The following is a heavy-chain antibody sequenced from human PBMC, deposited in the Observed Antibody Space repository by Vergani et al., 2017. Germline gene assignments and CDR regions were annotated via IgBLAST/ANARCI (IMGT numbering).Heavy chain of an antibody. V-gene: IGHV4-39*01. CDR2: LYYSGST. CDR1: GGSISSSSYY. CDR3: ARHLAYCGGDCYPYYYGMDV. J-gene: IGHJ6*02. Sequence: QLQLQESGPGLVKPSETLSLTCTVSGGSISSSSYYCGWIRQPPGKGLEWIGSLYYSGSTYYNPSLKSRVTISVDTSKNQFSLKLSSVTAADTAVYYCARHLAYCGGDCYPYYYGMDVWGQGTTVTVSS. D-gene: IGHD2-21*02.